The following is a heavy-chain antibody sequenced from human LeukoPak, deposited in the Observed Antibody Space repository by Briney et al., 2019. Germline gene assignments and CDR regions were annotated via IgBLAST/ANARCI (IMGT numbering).Heavy chain of an antibody. CDR2: INSDGSST. V-gene: IGHV3-74*01. Sequence: TGGSLRLSCAASGFTFSSYWMHWVRQTPRKGLVWVSRINSDGSSTSYADSVKGRFTISRDNAKNMLYLQMSSLRAEGTAVYYCTRGAYSSGPFDPWGQGTLVTVSS. CDR1: GFTFSSYW. J-gene: IGHJ5*02. CDR3: TRGAYSSGPFDP. D-gene: IGHD6-19*01.